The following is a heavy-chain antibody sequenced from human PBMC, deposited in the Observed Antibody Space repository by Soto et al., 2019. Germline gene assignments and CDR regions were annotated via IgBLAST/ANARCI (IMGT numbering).Heavy chain of an antibody. D-gene: IGHD3-10*01. V-gene: IGHV3-23*01. CDR1: GFTFSSYA. CDR2: ISGSGGST. Sequence: EVQLLESGGGLVQPGGSLRLSCAASGFTFSSYAMTWVRQGPGKGLEWVSSISGSGGSTYYADSVKGRFTISRDNSKNALYLQMSSLRAEDTAVYYCAKSGGNVLLWFFHYWGRGSLVTVSS. CDR3: AKSGGNVLLWFFHY. J-gene: IGHJ4*02.